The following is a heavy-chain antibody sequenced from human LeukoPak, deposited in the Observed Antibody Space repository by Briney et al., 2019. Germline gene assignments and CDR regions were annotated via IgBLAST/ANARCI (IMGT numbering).Heavy chain of an antibody. Sequence: GGSLRLSCAASGFTFDDYAMHWVRQAPGKGLEWVSGISWNSGSIGYADSVKGRFTISRDNAKNSLYLQMNSLRAEDTAVYYCARRGYYYDSSGYLGGFDYWGQGTLVTVSS. V-gene: IGHV3-9*01. J-gene: IGHJ4*02. CDR2: ISWNSGSI. CDR3: ARRGYYYDSSGYLGGFDY. CDR1: GFTFDDYA. D-gene: IGHD3-22*01.